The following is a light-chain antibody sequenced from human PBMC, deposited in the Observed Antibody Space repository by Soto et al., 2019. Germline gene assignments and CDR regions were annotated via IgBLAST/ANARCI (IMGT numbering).Light chain of an antibody. Sequence: IVMTQFPATLSVSPGERATLSCRASQTVNTNLAWYQQKPGQTPRLLIYGASTRAADVPGRFGGSGSGTEFTLTLSSLQSEDSAVYDCQQYEDWPPIFTFGPGTKVEI. CDR3: QQYEDWPPIFT. CDR2: GAS. CDR1: QTVNTN. V-gene: IGKV3-15*01. J-gene: IGKJ3*01.